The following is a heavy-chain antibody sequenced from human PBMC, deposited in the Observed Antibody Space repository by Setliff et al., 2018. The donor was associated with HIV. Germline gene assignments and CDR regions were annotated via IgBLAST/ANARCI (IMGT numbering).Heavy chain of an antibody. V-gene: IGHV3-48*01. CDR3: ARAREYCSSTSCPYAFDI. Sequence: RLSCAASGFIFSTYSMNWVRQAPGKGLEWVSYISSSSGTLYYADSVKGRFTISRDNAKNSLYLQMNSLRAEDTAVYYCARAREYCSSTSCPYAFDIWGQGTMVTVSS. J-gene: IGHJ3*02. CDR1: GFIFSTYS. CDR2: ISSSSGTL. D-gene: IGHD2-2*01.